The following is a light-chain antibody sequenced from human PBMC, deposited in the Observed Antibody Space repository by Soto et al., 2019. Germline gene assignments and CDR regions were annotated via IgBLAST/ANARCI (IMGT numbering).Light chain of an antibody. CDR3: QQYNNWPPST. V-gene: IGKV3-15*01. Sequence: EIVFTQSPSTLALSPGERATLSCRASQSVNHNVAWYQQKPGQAPRLLIYGARSRATGVPDRFSGSGTGTDFTLTISSLQAEDFGVYFCQQYNNWPPSTFGQGTRLEI. CDR2: GAR. CDR1: QSVNHN. J-gene: IGKJ5*01.